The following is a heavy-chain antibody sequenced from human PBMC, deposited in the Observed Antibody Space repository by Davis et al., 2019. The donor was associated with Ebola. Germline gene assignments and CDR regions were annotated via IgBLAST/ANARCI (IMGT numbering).Heavy chain of an antibody. CDR1: GGSISSSSYY. CDR2: IYYSGST. V-gene: IGHV4-39*07. J-gene: IGHJ2*01. D-gene: IGHD1/OR15-1a*01. Sequence: PSETLSLTCTVSGGSISSSSYYWGWIRQPPGKGLEWIGIIYYSGSTYYNPSLKSRVTISVDTSKNQFSLKLSSVTAADTAVYYCARNKSSVPPSGFFDLWGRGALVTVSS. CDR3: ARNKSSVPPSGFFDL.